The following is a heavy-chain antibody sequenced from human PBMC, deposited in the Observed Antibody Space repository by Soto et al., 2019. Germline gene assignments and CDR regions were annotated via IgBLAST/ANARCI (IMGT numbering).Heavy chain of an antibody. V-gene: IGHV3-30*18. CDR3: ANATVPFGGVIVNPDY. CDR2: ISYDGSNK. J-gene: IGHJ4*02. CDR1: GFTFSSYG. D-gene: IGHD3-16*02. Sequence: QVQLVESGGGVVQPGRSLRLSCAASGFTFSSYGMHWVRQAPGKGLEWVAVISYDGSNKYYADSVKGRFTISRDNSKNTLYLQMNSLRAEDTAVYYCANATVPFGGVIVNPDYWGQGTLVTVSS.